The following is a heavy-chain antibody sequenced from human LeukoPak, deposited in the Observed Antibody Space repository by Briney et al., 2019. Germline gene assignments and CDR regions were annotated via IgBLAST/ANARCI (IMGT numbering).Heavy chain of an antibody. Sequence: SETLSLTCAVYGVSFSGYYWSWIRQPPGKGLEWIGEINHSGSTNYNPSLKSRVTISVDMSKNQFSLKLSSVTAADTAVYYCCIVGAHTVDYWGQGTLVTVSS. D-gene: IGHD1-26*01. CDR3: CIVGAHTVDY. CDR1: GVSFSGYY. J-gene: IGHJ4*02. CDR2: INHSGST. V-gene: IGHV4-34*01.